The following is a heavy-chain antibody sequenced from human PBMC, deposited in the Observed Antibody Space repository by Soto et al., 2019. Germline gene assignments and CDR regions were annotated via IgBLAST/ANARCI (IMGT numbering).Heavy chain of an antibody. J-gene: IGHJ4*02. CDR1: GGSISSYY. Sequence: SETLSLTCTVSGGSISSYYWSWIRQPPGKGLEWIGYIYYSGSTNYNPSLKSRVTISVDTSKNQFSLKLSSVTAADTAVYYCARSGYYGDYVAYFDYWGQGALVTVSS. D-gene: IGHD4-17*01. CDR3: ARSGYYGDYVAYFDY. V-gene: IGHV4-59*01. CDR2: IYYSGST.